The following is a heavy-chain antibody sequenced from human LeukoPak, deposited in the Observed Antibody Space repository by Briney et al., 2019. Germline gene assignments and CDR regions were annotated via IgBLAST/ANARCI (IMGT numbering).Heavy chain of an antibody. J-gene: IGHJ4*02. CDR1: GFTFSSYW. CDR3: ARHAYYYDSSGYYDY. V-gene: IGHV3-7*03. D-gene: IGHD3-22*01. CDR2: IKQDGSEK. Sequence: GGSLRLSCAASGFTFSSYWMSWVRQAPGKGLEWVANIKQDGSEKYYVDSVKGRFTISRDNAKNSLYLQMNSLRAEDTAVYYCARHAYYYDSSGYYDYWGQGTLVTVSS.